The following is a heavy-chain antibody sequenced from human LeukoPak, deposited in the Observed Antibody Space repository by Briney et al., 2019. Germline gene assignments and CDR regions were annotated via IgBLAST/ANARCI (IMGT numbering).Heavy chain of an antibody. V-gene: IGHV4-61*02. CDR2: IYTSGST. J-gene: IGHJ4*02. D-gene: IGHD1-14*01. CDR3: ARCNPPMVDY. CDR1: GASISSDNYY. Sequence: PSQTLSLTCTVSGASISSDNYYWSWIRQPAGNGLEWIGRIYTSGSTNYNPSLKSRVTISVDTSKNQFSLKLSSVTAADTAVYYCARCNPPMVDYWGQGTLVTVSS.